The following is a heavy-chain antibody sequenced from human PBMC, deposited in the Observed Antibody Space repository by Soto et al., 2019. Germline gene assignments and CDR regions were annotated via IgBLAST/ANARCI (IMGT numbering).Heavy chain of an antibody. V-gene: IGHV3-23*01. CDR2: ISGSGERT. CDR1: GFSFSRYA. Sequence: EVQLLASGGGLVQPGGSLRLSCAASGFSFSRYAMSWVRQAPGKGLEWVSSISGSGERTYYADSVKGRFSTSRDNSKNTLYLHMNRLGAEDSAIYFCAKVPVESHYDLWSGYYHYWGQGTLVTVSS. D-gene: IGHD3-3*01. CDR3: AKVPVESHYDLWSGYYHY. J-gene: IGHJ4*02.